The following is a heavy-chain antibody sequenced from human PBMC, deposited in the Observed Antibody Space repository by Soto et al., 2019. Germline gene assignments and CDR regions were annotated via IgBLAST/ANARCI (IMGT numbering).Heavy chain of an antibody. D-gene: IGHD2-21*01. CDR2: IKHDGSEK. V-gene: IGHV3-7*01. J-gene: IGHJ4*02. Sequence: GGSLRLSCAVSGFTFSSHAMSWVRQAPGKGLEWVANIKHDGSEKHYVDSVKGRFTISRDNAKNSISLQMNSLRAEDTAVYYCAREKASADHWGQGALVTVSS. CDR1: GFTFSSHA. CDR3: AREKASADH.